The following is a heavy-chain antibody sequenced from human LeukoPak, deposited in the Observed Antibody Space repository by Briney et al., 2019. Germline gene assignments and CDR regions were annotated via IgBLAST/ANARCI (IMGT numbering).Heavy chain of an antibody. V-gene: IGHV3-7*01. CDR1: GFTFSNYW. Sequence: PGGSLRLSCASFGFTFSNYWMNWVRQAPGKGLEWVAIIKLDGSVKYYVDSVKGRFSISRDNAKNSVYLQMNNLRAEDTAVYYCARARPTPGGYYFDYWGQGTLVTVSS. CDR3: ARARPTPGGYYFDY. J-gene: IGHJ4*02. CDR2: IKLDGSVK. D-gene: IGHD3-10*01.